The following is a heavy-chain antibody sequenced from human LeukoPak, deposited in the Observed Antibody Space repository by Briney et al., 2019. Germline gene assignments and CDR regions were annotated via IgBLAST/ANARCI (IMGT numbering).Heavy chain of an antibody. CDR1: GFTFRTYA. V-gene: IGHV3-23*01. CDR3: ARDLGGSGTTDY. Sequence: PGGSLRLSCAASGFTFRTYAMSWVRQAPGKGLEWVSGISDSGDGTYYAESVKGRFTISRDNAKNSLYLQMNSLRAEDTAVYYCARDLGGSGTTDYRGQGTLVTVSS. CDR2: ISDSGDGT. J-gene: IGHJ4*02. D-gene: IGHD3-10*01.